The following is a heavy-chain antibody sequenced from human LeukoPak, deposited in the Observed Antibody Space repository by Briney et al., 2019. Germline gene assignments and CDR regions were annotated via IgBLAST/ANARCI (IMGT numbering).Heavy chain of an antibody. Sequence: SETLSLTCAVYGGSFSGYYWSWIRQPPGKGLEWIGEINHSGSTNYNPSLKSRVTISVDTSKNQFSLKLSSVTAADTAVYYCARGQGSWYQYGMDVWGRGTTVTVSS. CDR3: ARGQGSWYQYGMDV. V-gene: IGHV4-34*01. D-gene: IGHD6-13*01. J-gene: IGHJ6*02. CDR1: GGSFSGYY. CDR2: INHSGST.